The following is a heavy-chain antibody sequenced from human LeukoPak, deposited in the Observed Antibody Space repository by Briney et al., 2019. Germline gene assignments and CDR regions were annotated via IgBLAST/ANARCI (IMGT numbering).Heavy chain of an antibody. D-gene: IGHD2-2*01. CDR3: ARERYQLTPFDY. J-gene: IGHJ4*02. V-gene: IGHV4-34*01. Sequence: PSETLSLPCAVYGGSLCGYYWSWLRQPPGKGLEWIGEINHSGSTNYNPSLKSRVNISVDPSKNQFSLKLSSVTAADTAVYYCARERYQLTPFDYWGQGTLVTVSS. CDR1: GGSLCGYY. CDR2: INHSGST.